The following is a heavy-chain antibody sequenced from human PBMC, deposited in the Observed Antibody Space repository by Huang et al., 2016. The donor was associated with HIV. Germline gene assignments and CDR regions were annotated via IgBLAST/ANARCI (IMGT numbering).Heavy chain of an antibody. CDR3: ARQPYCGGDCAHYYYFYMDV. V-gene: IGHV1-69*13. CDR1: GGTFSTNP. J-gene: IGHJ6*03. Sequence: QVQLVQSGAEVKRPGASVKVSCRASGGTFSTNPVSWVRQAPGHGRGGMGGISPMFGTTNYAQRFQGKVTITADESSSTVYMELSSLRSDDTAVYYCARQPYCGGDCAHYYYFYMDVWGKGTTVTVSS. CDR2: ISPMFGTT. D-gene: IGHD2-21*02.